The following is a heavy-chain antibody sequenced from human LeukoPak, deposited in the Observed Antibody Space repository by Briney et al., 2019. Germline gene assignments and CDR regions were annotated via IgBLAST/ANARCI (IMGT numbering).Heavy chain of an antibody. V-gene: IGHV3-30*02. CDR1: GFTFSSYG. CDR3: ARDYSGWSHFDY. Sequence: PGGSLRLSCAASGFTFSSYGMHWVRQAPGKGLEWVAFIRYDGSNKYYADSVKGRFTISKDNAKNSLYLQMNSLRADDTAVYFCARDYSGWSHFDYWGQGTLVTVSS. J-gene: IGHJ4*02. D-gene: IGHD6-19*01. CDR2: IRYDGSNK.